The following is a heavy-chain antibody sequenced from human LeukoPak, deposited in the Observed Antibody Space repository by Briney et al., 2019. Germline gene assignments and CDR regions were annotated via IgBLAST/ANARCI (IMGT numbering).Heavy chain of an antibody. CDR1: GFTFSTYG. J-gene: IGHJ4*02. Sequence: GGSLRLSCAASGFTFSTYGMHWVRQAPGKGLDWVAFIRFDGSDKYYADSVKGRFTISRGNSKNTVYLQMNSLRAEDAAMYYCAKATPVTSFDYWGQGTLVTVSS. D-gene: IGHD4-23*01. CDR2: IRFDGSDK. V-gene: IGHV3-30*02. CDR3: AKATPVTSFDY.